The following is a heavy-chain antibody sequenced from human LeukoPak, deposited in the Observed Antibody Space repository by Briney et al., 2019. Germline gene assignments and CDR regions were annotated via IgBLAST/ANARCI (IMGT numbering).Heavy chain of an antibody. CDR2: ISWNSGSI. CDR3: AKVVDRYCSGGSCWGLDY. J-gene: IGHJ4*02. D-gene: IGHD2-15*01. V-gene: IGHV3-9*03. CDR1: GFTFDDYA. Sequence: GGSLRLSCAASGFTFDDYAMHWVRQAPGKGLEWVSGISWNSGSIGYADSVKGRFTISRDNAKNSLYLQMNSLRAEDMALYYCAKVVDRYCSGGSCWGLDYWGQGTLVTVSS.